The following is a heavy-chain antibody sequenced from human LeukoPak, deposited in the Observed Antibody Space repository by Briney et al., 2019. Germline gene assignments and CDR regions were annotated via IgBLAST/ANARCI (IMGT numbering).Heavy chain of an antibody. CDR3: ARHAGRTYSSHWFDP. J-gene: IGHJ5*02. Sequence: SQTPSLTCAISGDSVSSNRAAWNWIRQSPSRGLEWLGRTYYRSKWYNDYAVSVKSRITINPDTSKNQFSLQLNSLTPEDTAVYYCARHAGRTYSSHWFDPWGQGTLVTVSS. CDR1: GDSVSSNRAA. D-gene: IGHD5-18*01. CDR2: TYYRSKWYN. V-gene: IGHV6-1*01.